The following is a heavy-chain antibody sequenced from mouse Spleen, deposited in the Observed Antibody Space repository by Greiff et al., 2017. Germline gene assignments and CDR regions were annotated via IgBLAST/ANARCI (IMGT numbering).Heavy chain of an antibody. D-gene: IGHD2-4*01. Sequence: QVQLKQSGPGLVAPSQSLSITCTVSGFSLASYAISWVRQPPGKGLEWLGVIWPGGGTNYNSALKSRLSISKDNSKSQVFLKMNSLQTDDTAMYYCASLYYDYDGDYAMDYWGQGTSVTVSS. J-gene: IGHJ4*01. V-gene: IGHV2-9-1*01. CDR2: IWPGGGT. CDR1: GFSLASYA. CDR3: ASLYYDYDGDYAMDY.